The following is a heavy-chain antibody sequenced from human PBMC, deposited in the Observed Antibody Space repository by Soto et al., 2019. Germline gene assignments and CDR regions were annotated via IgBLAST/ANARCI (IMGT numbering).Heavy chain of an antibody. CDR3: ARVNNGCYRSCYFDY. CDR1: GYTFTGYY. Sequence: ASVKVSCKASGYTFTGYYMHWVRQAPGQGLEWMGWINPNSGGTNYAQKFQGWVTMTRDTSISTAYMELSRLRSDDTAAYYCARVNNGCYRSCYFDYWGQGTLVTV. CDR2: INPNSGGT. D-gene: IGHD2-15*01. J-gene: IGHJ4*02. V-gene: IGHV1-2*04.